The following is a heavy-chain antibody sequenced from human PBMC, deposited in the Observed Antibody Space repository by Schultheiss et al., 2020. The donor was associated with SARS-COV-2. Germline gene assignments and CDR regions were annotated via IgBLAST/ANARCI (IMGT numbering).Heavy chain of an antibody. CDR1: GFTFSDYY. Sequence: GGSLRLSCAASGFTFSDYYMSWIRQAPGKGLEWVSYISSSSSYTNYADSVKGRFTISRDNAKNSLYLQMNSLRAEDTAVYYCARFTTSCYWLCLYSSRPRGAFDIWGQGTMVTVSS. V-gene: IGHV3-11*03. CDR2: ISSSSSYT. J-gene: IGHJ3*02. D-gene: IGHD2-2*01. CDR3: ARFTTSCYWLCLYSSRPRGAFDI.